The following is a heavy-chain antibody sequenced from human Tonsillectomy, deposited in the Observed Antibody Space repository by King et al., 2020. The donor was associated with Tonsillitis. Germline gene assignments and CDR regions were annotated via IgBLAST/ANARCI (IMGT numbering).Heavy chain of an antibody. J-gene: IGHJ6*02. CDR3: ARGGSSSSLNYYYGMDV. CDR2: INPNSGGT. V-gene: IGHV1-2*02. CDR1: GYTFTGYY. D-gene: IGHD6-13*01. Sequence: VQLVESGTEVKKPGASVKVSCKASGYTFTGYYMHWVRQAPGQGLEWMGWINPNSGGTNYAQKFQGRVTMTRDTSISTAYMDLSRLRSDDTAIFYCARGGSSSSLNYYYGMDVWGQGTTVTVSS.